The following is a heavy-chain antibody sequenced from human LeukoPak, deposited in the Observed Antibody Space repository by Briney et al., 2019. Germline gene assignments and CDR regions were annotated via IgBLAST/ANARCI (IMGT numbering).Heavy chain of an antibody. J-gene: IGHJ4*02. Sequence: SETLSLTCTVSGGSISSSSYYWGWIRQPPGKGLEWIGSIYYSGSTYYNPSLKSRVTISVGTSKNQFSLKLSSVTAADTAVYYCARPGIAAAGHFDYWGQGTLVTVSS. CDR1: GGSISSSSYY. V-gene: IGHV4-39*01. D-gene: IGHD6-13*01. CDR3: ARPGIAAAGHFDY. CDR2: IYYSGST.